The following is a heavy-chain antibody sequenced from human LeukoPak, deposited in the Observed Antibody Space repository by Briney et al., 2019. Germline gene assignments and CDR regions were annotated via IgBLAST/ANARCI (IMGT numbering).Heavy chain of an antibody. CDR1: GFTVSSNY. J-gene: IGHJ5*02. V-gene: IGHV3-66*01. D-gene: IGHD2-2*01. CDR2: IYSGGST. CDR3: ARGVNIVVVPAAPNGWFDP. Sequence: GGSLRLSCAASGFTVSSNYMSWVRQAPGKGLEWVSVIYSGGSTYYADSVKGRFTISRDNSKNTVYLQMNSLRAEDTAVYYCARGVNIVVVPAAPNGWFDPWGQGTLVTVSS.